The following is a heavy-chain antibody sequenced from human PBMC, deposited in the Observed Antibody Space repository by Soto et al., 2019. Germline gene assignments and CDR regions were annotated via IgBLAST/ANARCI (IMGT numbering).Heavy chain of an antibody. J-gene: IGHJ5*02. CDR3: AKGGTSSQWFEP. V-gene: IGHV4-30-4*01. Sequence: QVQLQESGPGLVKPSQTLSLTCTVSGGSISSSESFWSWMRYHPEKGLKWIRYISYSGETNYSPTPRSRVTVSADTSNNQFSLKLSSVAAADTAVYYCAKGGTSSQWFEPWGQGTLVTVSS. CDR1: GGSISSSESF. CDR2: ISYSGET. D-gene: IGHD3-16*01.